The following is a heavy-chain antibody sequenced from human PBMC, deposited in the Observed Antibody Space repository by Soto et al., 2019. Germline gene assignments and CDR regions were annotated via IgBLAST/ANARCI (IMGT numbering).Heavy chain of an antibody. CDR1: GYSFTSYW. V-gene: IGHV5-10-1*01. CDR2: IDPSDSYT. Sequence: GESLKISCKGSGYSFTSYWISWVRQMPGKGLEWMGRIDPSDSYTNYSPSFQGHVTISADKSISTAYLQWSSLKASDTAMYYCAVELGYCSSTSCYKGDYWGQGTLVTVSS. J-gene: IGHJ4*02. D-gene: IGHD2-2*02. CDR3: AVELGYCSSTSCYKGDY.